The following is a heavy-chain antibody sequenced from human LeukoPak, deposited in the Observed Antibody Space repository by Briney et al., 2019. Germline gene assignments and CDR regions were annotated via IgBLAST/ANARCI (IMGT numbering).Heavy chain of an antibody. J-gene: IGHJ5*02. CDR3: ARGIVGARYNWFDP. Sequence: SETLSLTCTVSGGPISSYYWSWIRQPPGKGLEWIGYIYYSGSTNYNPSLKSRVTMSVDTSKNQFSLKLSSVTAADTAVYYCARGIVGARYNWFDPWGQGTLVTVSS. CDR1: GGPISSYY. V-gene: IGHV4-59*12. CDR2: IYYSGST. D-gene: IGHD1-26*01.